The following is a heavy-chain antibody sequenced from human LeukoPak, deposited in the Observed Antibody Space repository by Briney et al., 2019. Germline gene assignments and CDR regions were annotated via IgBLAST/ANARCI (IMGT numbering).Heavy chain of an antibody. CDR1: GFTFSGYG. Sequence: GGSLRLSCAASGFTFSGYGMSWVRQAPGKGLEWVSYISSSSSTIYYADSVKGRFTISRDNAKNSLYLQMNSLRAEDTAVYYCARDRSTTGRRSGAFDIWGQGTMVTVSS. CDR2: ISSSSSTI. D-gene: IGHD1-1*01. V-gene: IGHV3-48*01. CDR3: ARDRSTTGRRSGAFDI. J-gene: IGHJ3*02.